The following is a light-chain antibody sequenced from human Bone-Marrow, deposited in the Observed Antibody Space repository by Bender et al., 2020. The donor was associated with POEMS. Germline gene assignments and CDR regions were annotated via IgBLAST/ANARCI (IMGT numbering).Light chain of an antibody. V-gene: IGLV2-23*02. CDR2: EVS. CDR1: SSDVGSYNF. J-gene: IGLJ2*01. CDR3: SLYSSNTTWI. Sequence: QSALTQPASVSGSPGQSITISCTGASSDVGSYNFVSWYQQHPGKAPKLLIYEVSKGPSGVSNRFSGSKSGDTASLTISGLQPEDEADYYCSLYSSNTTWIFGGGTKVTVL.